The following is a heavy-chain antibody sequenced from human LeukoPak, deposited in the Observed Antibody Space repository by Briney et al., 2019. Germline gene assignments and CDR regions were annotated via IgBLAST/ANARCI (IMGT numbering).Heavy chain of an antibody. Sequence: ASLKVSCEASGGTFSSHAISWVRQAPGQGREWMGGINPIFGTANYAKKFQSRVTITTDASTSTAYMELSSLRSEDTAVYYCARDREMATSRGTYYYYYYMDVWGKGTTVTVSS. CDR1: GGTFSSHA. V-gene: IGHV1-69*05. CDR2: INPIFGTA. J-gene: IGHJ6*03. CDR3: ARDREMATSRGTYYYYYYMDV. D-gene: IGHD5-24*01.